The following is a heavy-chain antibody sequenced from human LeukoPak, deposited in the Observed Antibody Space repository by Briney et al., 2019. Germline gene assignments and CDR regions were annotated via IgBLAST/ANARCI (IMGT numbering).Heavy chain of an antibody. CDR3: ARQTEPDYKTSGWYFDL. CDR1: GGSFSGYY. V-gene: IGHV4-34*01. Sequence: PSETLSLTCAVYGGSFSGYYWSWIRQPPGKGLEWIGEINHSGSTNYNPSLKSRVIISVDTSKNQFSLKLTSVTAADTAVYYCARQTEPDYKTSGWYFDLWGRGTLVTVSS. J-gene: IGHJ2*01. D-gene: IGHD1-14*01. CDR2: INHSGST.